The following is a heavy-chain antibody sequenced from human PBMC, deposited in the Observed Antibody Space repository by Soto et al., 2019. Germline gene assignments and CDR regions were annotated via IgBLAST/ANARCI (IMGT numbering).Heavy chain of an antibody. J-gene: IGHJ5*02. Sequence: QVQLQESGPGLVKPSQTLSLTCTVSGGSISSGGYYWSWIHQHPGKGLEWIGYIYYSGSTYYNPSLKSRFTISVDTSKNQFSLKLSSVTAADTAVYYCARDPYGSGSYLIAPGWFDPWGQGTLVTVSS. V-gene: IGHV4-31*03. D-gene: IGHD3-10*01. CDR2: IYYSGST. CDR3: ARDPYGSGSYLIAPGWFDP. CDR1: GGSISSGGYY.